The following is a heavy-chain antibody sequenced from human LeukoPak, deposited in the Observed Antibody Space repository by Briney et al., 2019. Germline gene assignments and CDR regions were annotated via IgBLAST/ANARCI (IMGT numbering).Heavy chain of an antibody. CDR1: GYTFTSYG. CDR2: ISAYNGNT. Sequence: ASVKVSCKASGYTFTSYGISWVRQAPGQGLEWMGWISAYNGNTNYAQKLQGRVTMTTDTSTSTAYMELRSPRSDDTAVYYCARGVPGYDILTGPYYYYGMDVWGQGTTVTVSS. V-gene: IGHV1-18*01. J-gene: IGHJ6*02. CDR3: ARGVPGYDILTGPYYYYGMDV. D-gene: IGHD3-9*01.